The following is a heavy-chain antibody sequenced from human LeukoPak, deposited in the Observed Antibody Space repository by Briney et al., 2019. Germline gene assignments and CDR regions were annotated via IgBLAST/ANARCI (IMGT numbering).Heavy chain of an antibody. CDR1: GFSFTDSS. V-gene: IGHV1-58*01. D-gene: IGHD6-13*01. CDR2: IVVGSGNT. CDR3: ARAVHSSSWGVDY. Sequence: SVKVSCKASGFSFTDSSVHWMRQARGQSPEWIGWIVVGSGNTNYAQKFQERVSFTRDTSTSTAYMELSSLRPEDTAVYYCARAVHSSSWGVDYWGQGTLVTVSS. J-gene: IGHJ4*02.